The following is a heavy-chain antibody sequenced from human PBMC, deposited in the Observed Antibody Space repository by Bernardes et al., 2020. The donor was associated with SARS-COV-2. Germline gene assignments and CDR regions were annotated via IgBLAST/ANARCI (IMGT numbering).Heavy chain of an antibody. D-gene: IGHD4-17*01. CDR2: IYYTGST. J-gene: IGHJ6*02. V-gene: IGHV4-39*01. CDR1: GGSIAHSRYF. Sequence: SETLSLTCIVSGGSIAHSRYFWGWIRQPPGRGLEWIGSIYYTGSTYYNPSLKSRVSLSVDTSKNQFSLKLTSVTAADTAVYYCARVFKSGDYSLFYYYAMDVWGQGTTVAVSS. CDR3: ARVFKSGDYSLFYYYAMDV.